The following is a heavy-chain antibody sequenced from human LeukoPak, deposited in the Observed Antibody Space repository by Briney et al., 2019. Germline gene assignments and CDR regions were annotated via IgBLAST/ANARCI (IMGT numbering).Heavy chain of an antibody. CDR1: GFTFSSYS. D-gene: IGHD6-19*01. CDR2: ISSSSSYI. J-gene: IGHJ4*02. V-gene: IGHV3-21*01. CDR3: VYSSGWYSAGH. Sequence: PGGSLRLSCAASGFTFSSYSMNWVRQAPGKGLEWVSSISSSSSYIYYADSVKGRFTISRDNAKNSPYLQMNSLRAEDTAVYYCVYSSGWYSAGHWGRGTLVTVSS.